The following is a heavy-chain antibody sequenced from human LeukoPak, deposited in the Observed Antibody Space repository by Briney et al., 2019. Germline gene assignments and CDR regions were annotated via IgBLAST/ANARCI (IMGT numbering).Heavy chain of an antibody. CDR3: ARDRGGGSYLYSDY. D-gene: IGHD1-26*01. Sequence: GGSLRLSCAASGFTFSSYGMHWVRQAPGKGLEWVAVIWYDGSNKYYADSVKGRFTISRDDSKNTLYLQMNSLRAEDTAVYYCARDRGGGSYLYSDYWGQGTLVTVSS. V-gene: IGHV3-33*01. J-gene: IGHJ4*02. CDR1: GFTFSSYG. CDR2: IWYDGSNK.